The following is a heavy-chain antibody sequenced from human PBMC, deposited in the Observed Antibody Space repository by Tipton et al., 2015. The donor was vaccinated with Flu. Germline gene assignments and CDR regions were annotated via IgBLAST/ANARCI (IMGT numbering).Heavy chain of an antibody. D-gene: IGHD4-17*01. CDR1: GFTFSSYT. CDR2: ISGSGGST. Sequence: CAASGFTFSSYTMSWVRQAPGKGLEWVSAISGSGGSTYYADSVKGRFTINRDNSKNTLYLQMNSLRVEDTAVYSCAKAPTSVTTFGWFDPWGQGTLVTVSS. J-gene: IGHJ5*02. V-gene: IGHV3-23*01. CDR3: AKAPTSVTTFGWFDP.